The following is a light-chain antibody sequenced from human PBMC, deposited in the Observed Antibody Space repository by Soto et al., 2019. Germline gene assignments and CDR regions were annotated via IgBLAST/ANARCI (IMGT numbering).Light chain of an antibody. Sequence: QSALTQPASVSGSPGQSITISCTGTSSDVGGYNYVSWYQQHPGKAPKLMIYDVSNRPSGVSNRFSGSKSANTASLTISGLQAEDEADYYCSSYTCSSTHVVFGGGTKLTVL. CDR3: SSYTCSSTHVV. J-gene: IGLJ2*01. CDR2: DVS. V-gene: IGLV2-14*01. CDR1: SSDVGGYNY.